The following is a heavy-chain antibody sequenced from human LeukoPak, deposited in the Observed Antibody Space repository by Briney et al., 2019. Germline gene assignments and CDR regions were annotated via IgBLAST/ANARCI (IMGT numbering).Heavy chain of an antibody. CDR3: ASTSSGWYPGT. CDR2: IYTSGSA. J-gene: IGHJ5*02. Sequence: SESLSLTCTVSGCSISSYYWSWIRQPPGKGLEWIGHIYTSGSANCNPSLKGRLTMSVDKSKNQFSLKLSSVTAADTPVYYCASTSSGWYPGTWGEGTLVTVSS. V-gene: IGHV4-4*07. CDR1: GCSISSYY. D-gene: IGHD6-19*01.